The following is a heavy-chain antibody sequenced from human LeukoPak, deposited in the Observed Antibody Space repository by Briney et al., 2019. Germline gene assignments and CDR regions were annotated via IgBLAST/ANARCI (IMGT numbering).Heavy chain of an antibody. J-gene: IGHJ4*02. CDR3: ARRGPIAVAGTRNPPDY. D-gene: IGHD6-19*01. V-gene: IGHV4-59*12. Sequence: PSETLSLTCTVSGGSISSYYWSWIRQPPGKGLEWIGYIYYSGSTNYNPSLKSRVTISVDTSKNQFSLKLSSVTAADTAVYYCARRGPIAVAGTRNPPDYWGQGTLVTVSS. CDR1: GGSISSYY. CDR2: IYYSGST.